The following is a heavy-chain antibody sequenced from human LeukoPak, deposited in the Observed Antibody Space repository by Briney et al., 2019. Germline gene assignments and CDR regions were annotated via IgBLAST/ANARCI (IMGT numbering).Heavy chain of an antibody. CDR2: ISYDGSNK. D-gene: IGHD3-16*02. CDR3: AKERLHYDYVWGSYRPHLPVDY. CDR1: GFTFSSYG. J-gene: IGHJ4*02. Sequence: GGSLRLSCAASGFTFSSYGMHWVRQAPGKGLEWVAVISYDGSNKYYADSVKGRFTISRDNSKNTLYLQMNSLRAEDTAVYYCAKERLHYDYVWGSYRPHLPVDYWGQRTLVTVSS. V-gene: IGHV3-30*18.